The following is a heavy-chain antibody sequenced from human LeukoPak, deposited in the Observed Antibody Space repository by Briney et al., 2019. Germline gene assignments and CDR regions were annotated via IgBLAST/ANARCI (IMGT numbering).Heavy chain of an antibody. Sequence: SVKVSCKASGGTFSSYAISWVRQAPGQGLEWMGGIIPIFGTANYAQKFQGRVTITADKSTSTAYMELSSLRSEDTAVYYCAREPPPGNGDYSFFQHWGQGTLVTVSS. CDR1: GGTFSSYA. V-gene: IGHV1-69*06. CDR3: AREPPPGNGDYSFFQH. D-gene: IGHD4-17*01. J-gene: IGHJ1*01. CDR2: IIPIFGTA.